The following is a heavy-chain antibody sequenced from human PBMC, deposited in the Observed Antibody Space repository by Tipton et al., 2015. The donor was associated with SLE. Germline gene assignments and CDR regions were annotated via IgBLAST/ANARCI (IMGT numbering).Heavy chain of an antibody. CDR1: GGSISSYY. D-gene: IGHD2-8*02. V-gene: IGHV4-59*08. CDR2: IYYSGST. Sequence: TLSLTCTVSGGSISSYYWSWIRQPPGKGLEWIGYIYYSGSTNYNHALKSRVTISVDTSKNQFSLKLSSVTAADTAVYYCARQSYPGLVVYAHNWFDPWGQGTLVTVSS. J-gene: IGHJ5*02. CDR3: ARQSYPGLVVYAHNWFDP.